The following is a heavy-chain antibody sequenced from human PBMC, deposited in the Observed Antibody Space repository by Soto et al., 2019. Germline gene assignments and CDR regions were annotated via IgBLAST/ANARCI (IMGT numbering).Heavy chain of an antibody. V-gene: IGHV3-30*18. D-gene: IGHD6-19*01. CDR2: ISYDGSNK. J-gene: IGHJ4*02. Sequence: VQLVESGGGVVQPGRSLRLSCAASGFTFSSYGMHWVRQAPGKGLEWVAVISYDGSNKYYADSVKGRFTISRDNSKNTLYLQMNSLRAEDTAVYYCAKAFFPGIAVAGTSLDYWGQGTLVTVSS. CDR1: GFTFSSYG. CDR3: AKAFFPGIAVAGTSLDY.